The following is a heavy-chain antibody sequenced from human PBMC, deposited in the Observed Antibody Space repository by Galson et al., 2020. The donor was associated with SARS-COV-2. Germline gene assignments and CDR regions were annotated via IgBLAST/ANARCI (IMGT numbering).Heavy chain of an antibody. CDR2: IWYDGSNK. V-gene: IGHV3-33*06. J-gene: IGHJ6*02. CDR1: GFTFSSYG. Sequence: GGSLRLSCAESGFTFSSYGMHWVRQAPGKGLEWVAVIWYDGSNKYYADSVKGRFTISRDNSKNTLYLQMNSLRAEDTAVYYCAKEMGRRRGYYYYGMDVWGQGATVTVSS. CDR3: AKEMGRRRGYYYYGMDV. D-gene: IGHD2-8*01.